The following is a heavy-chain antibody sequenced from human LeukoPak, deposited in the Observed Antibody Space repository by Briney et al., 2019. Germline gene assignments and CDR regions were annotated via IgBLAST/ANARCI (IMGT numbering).Heavy chain of an antibody. J-gene: IGHJ4*02. CDR1: GFTFSNYA. V-gene: IGHV3-23*01. D-gene: IGHD3-22*01. Sequence: PGGSLRLSCAASGFTFSNYAMSWVRQAPGKGLEWVSAISGGGGPTYYADSVKGRFTISRDNSKNTLSLQMNSLRAEDTAVYYCARGSNYYDSSGQKNWGQGTLVTVSS. CDR3: ARGSNYYDSSGQKN. CDR2: ISGGGGPT.